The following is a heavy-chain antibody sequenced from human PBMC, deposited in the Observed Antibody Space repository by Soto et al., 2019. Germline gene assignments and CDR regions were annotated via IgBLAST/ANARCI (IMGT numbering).Heavy chain of an antibody. V-gene: IGHV3-23*01. J-gene: IGHJ6*02. D-gene: IGHD3-3*01. CDR1: GFTFSSYA. CDR2: ISGSGGST. CDR3: AKDCLLDFWSGYPAPYSYYYDGFDV. Sequence: PGGSLRLSCAASGFTFSSYAMSWVRQAPGKGLEWVSAISGSGGSTYYADSVKGRFTISRDNSKNTLYLQMNSLRAEDTAVYYCAKDCLLDFWSGYPAPYSYYYDGFDVWGQGTTVTV.